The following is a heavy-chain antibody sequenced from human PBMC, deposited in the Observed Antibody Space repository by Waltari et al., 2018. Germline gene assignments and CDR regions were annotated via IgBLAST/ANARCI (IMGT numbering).Heavy chain of an antibody. CDR3: ARGGYCSSTSCLNGMDV. J-gene: IGHJ6*02. CDR2: INHSGST. Sequence: QVQLQQWGAGLLKPSETLSLTCAVYGGSFSGYYWSWIRQPPGKGLEWIGEINHSGSTNYNPSLKSRVTISVDTSKNQFSLKLSSVTAADTAVYYRARGGYCSSTSCLNGMDVWGQGTTVTVSS. D-gene: IGHD2-2*01. CDR1: GGSFSGYY. V-gene: IGHV4-34*01.